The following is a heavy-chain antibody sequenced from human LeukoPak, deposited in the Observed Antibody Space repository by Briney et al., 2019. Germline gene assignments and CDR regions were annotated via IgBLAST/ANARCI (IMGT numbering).Heavy chain of an antibody. CDR1: GDSISPYY. CDR2: IYYSGST. J-gene: IGHJ3*02. D-gene: IGHD3-22*01. CDR3: ARHFTYCYDSSGYPRDAFDI. V-gene: IGHV4-59*08. Sequence: SETLSLTCTVSGDSISPYYWSWIRQSPGKGLVWIGYIYYSGSTNYNPSLKSRVTISVDMSKNQFSLILSSVTAADTALYYCARHFTYCYDSSGYPRDAFDIWGQGTMVTVSS.